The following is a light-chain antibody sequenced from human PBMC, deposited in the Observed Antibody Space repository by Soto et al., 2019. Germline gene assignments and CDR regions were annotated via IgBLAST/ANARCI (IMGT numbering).Light chain of an antibody. J-gene: IGLJ2*01. Sequence: SYELTQPPSVSLSPGETARITCSGDDSSYQFAYWYQQRPGQAPVMVIYKDKERPSGIPERFSGSSSGTTVTLTISGVQAEDEADYYCQSADSTGTYKVFGGGTKLTVL. CDR2: KDK. CDR1: DSSYQF. V-gene: IGLV3-25*03. CDR3: QSADSTGTYKV.